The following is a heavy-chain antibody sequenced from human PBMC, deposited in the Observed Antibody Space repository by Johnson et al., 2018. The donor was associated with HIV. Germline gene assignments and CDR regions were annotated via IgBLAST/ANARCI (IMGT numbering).Heavy chain of an antibody. CDR1: GFTFSSYG. V-gene: IGHV3-33*06. J-gene: IGHJ3*02. D-gene: IGHD1-7*01. Sequence: QVQLVESGGGVVQPGRSLRLSCAASGFTFSSYGMHWVRQAPGKGLEWVAVIWYDGSNKYYADSVKGRFTISRDNSKNTLYLQMNSLRAEDTAVYYCAKEDWNYLLGAFDIWGQGTMVTVSS. CDR3: AKEDWNYLLGAFDI. CDR2: IWYDGSNK.